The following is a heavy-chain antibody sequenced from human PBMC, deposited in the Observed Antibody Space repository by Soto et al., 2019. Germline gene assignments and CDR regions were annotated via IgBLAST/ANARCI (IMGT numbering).Heavy chain of an antibody. CDR2: IIPIFGTA. CDR3: ARDHRGYCSGGSCYTFYYYYGMDV. V-gene: IGHV1-69*13. D-gene: IGHD2-15*01. CDR1: GGTFSSYA. Sequence: SVKVSCKASGGTFSSYAISWVRQAPGQGLEWMGGIIPIFGTAHYAQKFQGRVTITADESTSTAYMALSSLRSEDTAVYYCARDHRGYCSGGSCYTFYYYYGMDVWGQGTTVTVSS. J-gene: IGHJ6*02.